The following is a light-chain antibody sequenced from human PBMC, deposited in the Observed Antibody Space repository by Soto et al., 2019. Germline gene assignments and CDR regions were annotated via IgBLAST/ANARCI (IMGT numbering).Light chain of an antibody. CDR1: RGVGNS. V-gene: IGKV1-27*01. CDR3: QQYDSAPFT. CDR2: GAS. Sequence: DIPMTQSPSSLYASVGDIVTITCRASRGVGNSLAWYQQKPGKVPTLLIYGASTLESGVPSRFSGSGSGTFFTLIISSLQPDDVATYYCQQYDSAPFTFGPG. J-gene: IGKJ3*01.